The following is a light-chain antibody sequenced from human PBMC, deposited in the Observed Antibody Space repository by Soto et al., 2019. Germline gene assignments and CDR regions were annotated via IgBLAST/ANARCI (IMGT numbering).Light chain of an antibody. V-gene: IGKV1-5*03. CDR3: QQYYTYSRT. CDR1: QSISSW. J-gene: IGKJ1*01. Sequence: DIQMTQSPSTLSASVGDRVTITCRASQSISSWLAWYQQKPGKAPDLLIYKASSLESGVPSRFSGSGSGTEFTLTISSLQPDDFATYYCQQYYTYSRTSGQGTKVEIK. CDR2: KAS.